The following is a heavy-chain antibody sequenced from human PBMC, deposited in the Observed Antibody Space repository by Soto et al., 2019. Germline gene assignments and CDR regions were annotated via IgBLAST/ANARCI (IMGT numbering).Heavy chain of an antibody. J-gene: IGHJ6*02. CDR2: IKSKTDGGTT. D-gene: IGHD3-9*01. CDR3: TTEFRSWPLLNGMDV. Sequence: EVQLVESGGGLVKPGGSLRLSCAASGFTFSNAWMNWVRQAPGKGLEWVGRIKSKTDGGTTDYAAPVKGRFTISRDDSKNTLYLQMNSLKTEDTAVYYCTTEFRSWPLLNGMDVWGQGATVTVSS. V-gene: IGHV3-15*07. CDR1: GFTFSNAW.